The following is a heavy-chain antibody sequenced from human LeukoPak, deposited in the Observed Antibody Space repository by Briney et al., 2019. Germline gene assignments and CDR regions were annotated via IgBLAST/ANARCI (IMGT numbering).Heavy chain of an antibody. J-gene: IGHJ4*02. D-gene: IGHD6-13*01. CDR2: IKQDGSER. CDR3: AKDMIWKDFAAGGLFDS. Sequence: GGSLRLSCAASGFTLNTYWMSWVRQAPGKGLEWVANIKQDGSERYYVDSAKGRFTISRDNAKNSLYLQMNSLRAEDMALYYCAKDMIWKDFAAGGLFDSWGQGTLVTVSS. V-gene: IGHV3-7*03. CDR1: GFTLNTYW.